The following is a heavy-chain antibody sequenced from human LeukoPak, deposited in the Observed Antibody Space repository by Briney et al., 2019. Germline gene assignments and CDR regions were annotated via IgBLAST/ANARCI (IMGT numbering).Heavy chain of an antibody. V-gene: IGHV3-21*01. CDR2: ISRSSSYI. D-gene: IGHD5-12*01. CDR3: ARVRKDNGYSGYKD. Sequence: GGSLRLSCAASGFAFNTYSMNWVRQAPGKGLEWVSSISRSSSYIYYADSVKGRFTISRDNAKNSLYLQMNSLRAEDTAVYYCARVRKDNGYSGYKDWGQGTLVTVSS. CDR1: GFAFNTYS. J-gene: IGHJ4*02.